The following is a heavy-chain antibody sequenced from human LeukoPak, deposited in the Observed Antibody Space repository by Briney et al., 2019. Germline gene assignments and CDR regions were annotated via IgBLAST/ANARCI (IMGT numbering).Heavy chain of an antibody. J-gene: IGHJ4*02. V-gene: IGHV1-2*02. Sequence: ASVKVSCKASGYTFTGYYMHWVRQAPGQGLEWMGWINPNSGGTNYAQKFQSRVTMTRDTSISTAYMELSRLRSDDTAVYYCARRMNSGYDWHYWGQGTLVTVSS. D-gene: IGHD5-12*01. CDR1: GYTFTGYY. CDR3: ARRMNSGYDWHY. CDR2: INPNSGGT.